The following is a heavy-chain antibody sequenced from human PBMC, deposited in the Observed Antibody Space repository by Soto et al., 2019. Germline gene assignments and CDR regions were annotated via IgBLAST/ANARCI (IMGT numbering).Heavy chain of an antibody. CDR3: ARSSRVIVALDY. Sequence: ASVKVSCKASGYTFTSYGISWVRQAPGQRPEWMGWISAYNGNTNYAQKLQGRVTMTTDTSTSTAYMELRSLRSDDTAVYFCARSSRVIVALDYWGQGTLVTVSS. J-gene: IGHJ4*02. CDR1: GYTFTSYG. CDR2: ISAYNGNT. V-gene: IGHV1-18*01. D-gene: IGHD5-12*01.